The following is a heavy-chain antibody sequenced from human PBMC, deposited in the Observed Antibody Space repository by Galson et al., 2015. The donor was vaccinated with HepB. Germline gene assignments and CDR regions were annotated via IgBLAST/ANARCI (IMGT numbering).Heavy chain of an antibody. CDR2: ISSSSSYI. V-gene: IGHV3-21*01. CDR1: GFTFSSYS. D-gene: IGHD4-17*01. J-gene: IGHJ2*01. Sequence: SLRLSCAASGFTFSSYSMNWVRQAPGKGLEWVSSISSSSSYIYYADSVKGRFTISRDNAKNSLYLQMNSLRAEDTAVYYCARRGRTVTKGDYWYFDLWGRGTLVTVSS. CDR3: ARRGRTVTKGDYWYFDL.